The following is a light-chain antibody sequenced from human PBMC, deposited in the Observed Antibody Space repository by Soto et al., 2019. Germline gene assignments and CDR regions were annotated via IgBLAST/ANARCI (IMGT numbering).Light chain of an antibody. J-gene: IGKJ1*01. Sequence: EIVLTQSPATLSLSPGERATLSCRASQSVSTYLAWYQQTPGQAPRLLIYDASSRATGIPARFSGSGSGTEFTLTISSLEPEDFAVYYCQQRNSWPVTFGQGARVEIK. V-gene: IGKV3-11*01. CDR3: QQRNSWPVT. CDR1: QSVSTY. CDR2: DAS.